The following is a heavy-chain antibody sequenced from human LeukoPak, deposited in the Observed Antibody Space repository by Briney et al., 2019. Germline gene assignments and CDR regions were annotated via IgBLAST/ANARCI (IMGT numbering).Heavy chain of an antibody. CDR1: GFTFSSYW. D-gene: IGHD3-9*01. Sequence: GGSLRLSCAASGFTFSSYWMNWARQAPGKGLEWVASINHNGNVNYYVDSVKGRFTISRDNAKNSLYLQMNSLKTEDTAVYYCTTDGIYDILTGLFYYYGMDVWGQGTTVTVSS. CDR3: TTDGIYDILTGLFYYYGMDV. J-gene: IGHJ6*02. CDR2: INHNGNVN. V-gene: IGHV3-7*03.